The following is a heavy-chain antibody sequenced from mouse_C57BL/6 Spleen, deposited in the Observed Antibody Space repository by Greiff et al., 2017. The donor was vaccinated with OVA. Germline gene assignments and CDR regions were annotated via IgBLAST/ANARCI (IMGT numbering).Heavy chain of an antibody. CDR1: GSTFTSYW. CDR3: ARPYGSSYYAMDY. Sequence: QVQLQQPGAELVKPGASVKLSCKASGSTFTSYWMQWVKQRPGQGLEWIGEIDPFDSYTNYNQKFKGKATLTVDTSSSTAYRQHSSLTSEDSAVYYCARPYGSSYYAMDYWGQGTSVTVSS. J-gene: IGHJ4*01. D-gene: IGHD1-1*01. V-gene: IGHV1-50*01. CDR2: IDPFDSYT.